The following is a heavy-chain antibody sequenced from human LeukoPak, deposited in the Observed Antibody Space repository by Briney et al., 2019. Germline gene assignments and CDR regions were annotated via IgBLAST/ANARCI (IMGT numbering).Heavy chain of an antibody. CDR2: INHSGST. CDR3: ARRAYGGNRFDI. Sequence: SETLSLTCAVYGGTFSGYYWSWIRQPPGEGLEWIGEINHSGSTNYNPSLKSRVTISVDTSKNQFSLKLSSVTAADTAVYYCARRAYGGNRFDIWGQGTMVTVSS. D-gene: IGHD4-23*01. V-gene: IGHV4-34*08. CDR1: GGTFSGYY. J-gene: IGHJ3*02.